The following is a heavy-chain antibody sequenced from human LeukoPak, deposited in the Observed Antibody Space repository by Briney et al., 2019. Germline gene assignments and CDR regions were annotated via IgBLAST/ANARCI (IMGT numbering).Heavy chain of an antibody. J-gene: IGHJ4*02. Sequence: SQTLSLTCTVSGGSISSGDYCWSWIRQPPGKGLEWIGYIYYSGSTYYNPSLKSRVTISVDTSKNQFSLKLSSVTAADTAVYYSARLWVGELSLDYWGQGTLVTVSS. V-gene: IGHV4-30-4*01. CDR2: IYYSGST. D-gene: IGHD3-10*01. CDR1: GGSISSGDYC. CDR3: ARLWVGELSLDY.